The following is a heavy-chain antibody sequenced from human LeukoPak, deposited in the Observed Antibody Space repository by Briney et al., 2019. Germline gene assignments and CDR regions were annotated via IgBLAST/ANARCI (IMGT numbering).Heavy chain of an antibody. CDR2: ISYSGGST. D-gene: IGHD6-13*01. V-gene: IGHV3-23*01. CDR1: GFTFSSYA. Sequence: GGSLRLSCAASGFTFSSYAMHWVRQAPGEGLEWVSAISYSGGSTYYADSVKGRFTISRDNSKNTLYLQMNRLRAEDTAVYYCAKDPTLTSIAAATFDPWGQGTLVTVSS. J-gene: IGHJ5*02. CDR3: AKDPTLTSIAAATFDP.